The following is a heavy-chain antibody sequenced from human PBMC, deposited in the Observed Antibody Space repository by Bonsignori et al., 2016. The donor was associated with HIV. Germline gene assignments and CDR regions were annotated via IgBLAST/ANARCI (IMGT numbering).Heavy chain of an antibody. V-gene: IGHV3-49*04. J-gene: IGHJ4*02. CDR1: GFAFGDFG. CDR3: TSVRVMPAAGTGAYFNY. CDR2: IRSKAFGGTT. D-gene: IGHD6-13*01. Sequence: GESLKISCATSGFAFGDFGMSWVRQAPGKGLEWVGFIRSKAFGGTTQYAASVKGRFTISRDDFKRFAYLQMNSLKTEDTAVYYCTSVRVMPAAGTGAYFNYWGQGALVTVSS.